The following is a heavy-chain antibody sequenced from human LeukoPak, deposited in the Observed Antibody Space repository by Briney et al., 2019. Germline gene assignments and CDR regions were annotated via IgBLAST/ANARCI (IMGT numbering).Heavy chain of an antibody. CDR3: ARESNGGYGFDY. Sequence: ASVKVSCKATGYTFTGYYMQWVRQAPGQGLEWMGWINSNNGDSNYAQKFQGRVTMTRDTSISTAYMELSGLRSDDTAVYYCARESNGGYGFDYWGQGTLVTVAS. V-gene: IGHV1-2*02. J-gene: IGHJ4*02. D-gene: IGHD5-12*01. CDR2: INSNNGDS. CDR1: GYTFTGYY.